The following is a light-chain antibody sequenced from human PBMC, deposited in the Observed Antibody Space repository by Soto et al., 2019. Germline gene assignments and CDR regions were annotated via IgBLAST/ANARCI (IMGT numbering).Light chain of an antibody. J-gene: IGKJ1*01. CDR3: QKYNSAPQT. CDR2: GAS. Sequence: IQMTQAPSSLSASVGCRGTITCRASQGIENALGWYQQKPGKPPKVLIFGASNLQSGVPPRFSGSGSGTNFTLAISSLQPEDSATYYCQKYNSAPQTFGQGTKVDIK. V-gene: IGKV1-6*01. CDR1: QGIENA.